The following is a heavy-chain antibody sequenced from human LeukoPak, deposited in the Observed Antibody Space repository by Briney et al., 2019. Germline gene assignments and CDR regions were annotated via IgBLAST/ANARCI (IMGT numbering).Heavy chain of an antibody. J-gene: IGHJ4*02. Sequence: GGSLRLSCAASGFTFSSYGMHWVRQAPGKGLEWVAVISCDGSNKYYADSVKGRFTISRDNSKNTLYLQMNSLRAEDTAVYYCAEPFLTEYYFDYWGQGTLVTVSS. CDR2: ISCDGSNK. V-gene: IGHV3-30*18. CDR1: GFTFSSYG. CDR3: AEPFLTEYYFDY. D-gene: IGHD2/OR15-2a*01.